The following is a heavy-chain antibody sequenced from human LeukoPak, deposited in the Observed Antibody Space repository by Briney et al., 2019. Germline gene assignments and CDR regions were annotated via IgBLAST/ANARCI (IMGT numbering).Heavy chain of an antibody. V-gene: IGHV4-31*03. D-gene: IGHD4-23*01. CDR1: GGSISSTTYY. Sequence: PSETPSLTCTASGGSISSTTYYWGWIRQHPGKGLEWIGYIYYSGSTYYNPSLKSRVTISVDTSKNQFSLKLSSVTAADTAVYYCARESPTLGFDYWGQGTLVTVSS. J-gene: IGHJ4*02. CDR3: ARESPTLGFDY. CDR2: IYYSGST.